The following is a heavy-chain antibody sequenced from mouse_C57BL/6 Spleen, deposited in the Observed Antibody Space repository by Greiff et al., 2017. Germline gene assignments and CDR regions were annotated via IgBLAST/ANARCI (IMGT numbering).Heavy chain of an antibody. Sequence: DVQLQESGGGLVQPGGSLSLSCAASGFTFTDYYMSWVRQPPGKALEWLGFIRNKANGYTTEYSASVKGRFTISRDNSQSILYLQMNALRAEDSATYYCARYTDSSGYGYAMDYWGQGTSVTVSS. D-gene: IGHD3-2*02. V-gene: IGHV7-3*01. CDR3: ARYTDSSGYGYAMDY. CDR2: IRNKANGYTT. CDR1: GFTFTDYY. J-gene: IGHJ4*01.